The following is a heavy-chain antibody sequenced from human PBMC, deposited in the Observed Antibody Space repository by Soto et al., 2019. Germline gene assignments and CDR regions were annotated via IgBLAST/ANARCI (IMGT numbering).Heavy chain of an antibody. CDR3: ARLIGYCSGGSCYITGLFDY. CDR1: GYTFTSYG. CDR2: ISAYNGNT. V-gene: IGHV1-18*01. Sequence: ASVKVSCKASGYTFTSYGISWVRQAPGQGLEWMGWISAYNGNTNYAQKLQGRVTMTTDTSTSTAYMELRSLRSDDTAVYYCARLIGYCSGGSCYITGLFDYWGQGTLVTVS. J-gene: IGHJ4*02. D-gene: IGHD2-15*01.